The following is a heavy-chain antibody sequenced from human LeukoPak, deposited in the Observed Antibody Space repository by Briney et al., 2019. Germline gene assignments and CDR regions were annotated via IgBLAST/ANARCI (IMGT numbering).Heavy chain of an antibody. CDR1: GYTFTSYY. CDR2: INPSGGST. D-gene: IGHD6-19*01. V-gene: IGHV1-46*01. Sequence: GASVKVSCKASGYTFTSYYMHWVRQAPGQGLEWMGIINPSGGSTSYAQKFQGRVTMTRDMSTSTVYMELSSLRSEDTAVYYCARGGYSSGWYPYYYYYMDVWGKGTTVTVSS. CDR3: ARGGYSSGWYPYYYYYMDV. J-gene: IGHJ6*03.